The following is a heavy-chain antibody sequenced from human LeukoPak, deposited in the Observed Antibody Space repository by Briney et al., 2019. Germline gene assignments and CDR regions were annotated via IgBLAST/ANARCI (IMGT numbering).Heavy chain of an antibody. CDR3: VHYYDSSGRGY. CDR1: GGSISSYY. D-gene: IGHD3-22*01. Sequence: PSETLSLTCTVSGGSISSYYWSWIRQPAGKGLEWIGRIYTSGSTNYNPSLESRVTISVDKSKNQFSLKLSSVTAADTAVYYCVHYYDSSGRGYWGQGTLVTVSS. J-gene: IGHJ4*02. CDR2: IYTSGST. V-gene: IGHV4-4*07.